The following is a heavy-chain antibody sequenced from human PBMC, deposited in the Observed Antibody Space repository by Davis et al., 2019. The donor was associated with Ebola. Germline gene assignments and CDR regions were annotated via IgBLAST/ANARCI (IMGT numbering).Heavy chain of an antibody. D-gene: IGHD5-12*01. V-gene: IGHV3-21*01. CDR3: ARGSRDIAGRRSDAFDI. J-gene: IGHJ3*02. Sequence: PGGSLRLSCAASGFTFSSYSMNWVRQAPGKGLEWVSSISSSSSYIYYADSVKGRFTISRDNAKNSLYLQMSSLRAEDTAVYYCARGSRDIAGRRSDAFDIWGQGTMVTVSS. CDR2: ISSSSSYI. CDR1: GFTFSSYS.